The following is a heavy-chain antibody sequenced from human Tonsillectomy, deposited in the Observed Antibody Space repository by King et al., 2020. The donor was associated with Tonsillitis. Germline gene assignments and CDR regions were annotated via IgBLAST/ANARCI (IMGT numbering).Heavy chain of an antibody. CDR3: ARAGLQVTYFDL. CDR2: INPSGGST. V-gene: IGHV1-46*01. Sequence: VQLVQSGAEVKKPGASVKVSCKASRYTFISYYMHWVRQAPGQGLEWMGIINPSGGSTSYAQKFQGRVTMTRDTSTSTVYMELSSLRSEDTAVYYCARAGLQVTYFDLWGRGTLVTVSS. CDR1: RYTFISYY. D-gene: IGHD7-27*01. J-gene: IGHJ2*01.